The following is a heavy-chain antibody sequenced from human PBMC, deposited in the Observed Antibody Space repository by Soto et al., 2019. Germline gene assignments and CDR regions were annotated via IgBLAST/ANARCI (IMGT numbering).Heavy chain of an antibody. J-gene: IGHJ6*02. Sequence: EVQLVESGGGLVQPGGSLRLSCTASGFPLSTYAMDWVRQAPGQGLEWISYITTSSHTIYYADSVMGRFTISRDNAKNARCLQMNSLIDEDTAVYYGARHGILLAHDVWGQGTTVIVAS. CDR3: ARHGILLAHDV. CDR2: ITTSSHTI. D-gene: IGHD2-15*01. V-gene: IGHV3-48*02. CDR1: GFPLSTYA.